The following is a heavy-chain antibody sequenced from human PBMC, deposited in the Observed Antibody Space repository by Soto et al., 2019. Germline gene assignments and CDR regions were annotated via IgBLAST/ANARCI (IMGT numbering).Heavy chain of an antibody. V-gene: IGHV1-69*02. CDR1: GGTFSSYT. D-gene: IGHD5-12*01. Sequence: QVQLVQSGAEVKKPGSSVKVSCKASGGTFSSYTISWVRQAPGQGLEWMGRIIPILGIANYAQKFQGRVTITADKSTSTADMGRGSLGSEDPAVYFWARGGGGSGYDTDAFDIWCQGTMVTVSS. CDR2: IIPILGIA. J-gene: IGHJ3*02. CDR3: ARGGGGSGYDTDAFDI.